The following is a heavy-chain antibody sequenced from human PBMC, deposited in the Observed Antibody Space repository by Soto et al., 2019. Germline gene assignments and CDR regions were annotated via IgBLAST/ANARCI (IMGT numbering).Heavy chain of an antibody. Sequence: QVQLVQSGAEVKKPGASVKVSCKASGYTFTSYYVHWVRQAPGQGLEWMGIINPGGGTSYAQKVQGRVTMTRETPTSTVYMELSSLRSEDTAVYYCARVYCSGGSCYGIDYWGQGTLVTVSS. D-gene: IGHD2-15*01. CDR1: GYTFTSYY. J-gene: IGHJ4*02. V-gene: IGHV1-46*01. CDR3: ARVYCSGGSCYGIDY. CDR2: INPGGGT.